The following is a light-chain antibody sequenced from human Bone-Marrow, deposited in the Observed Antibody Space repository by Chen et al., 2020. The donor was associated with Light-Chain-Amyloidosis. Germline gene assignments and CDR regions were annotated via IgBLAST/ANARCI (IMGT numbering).Light chain of an antibody. CDR2: ANH. CDR3: QSYDNSLSGSRV. CDR1: SSQLWAGFD. J-gene: IGLJ2*01. Sequence: QSVLTQPPSVSGAPGQRVTISCTGSSSQLWAGFDVHWYQRLPGTAPKLLIYANHNRPSGVPDRFSGSKAGTSTSLAITGVQAEDEADYYCQSYDNSLSGSRVFGGGTKLTVL. V-gene: IGLV1-40*01.